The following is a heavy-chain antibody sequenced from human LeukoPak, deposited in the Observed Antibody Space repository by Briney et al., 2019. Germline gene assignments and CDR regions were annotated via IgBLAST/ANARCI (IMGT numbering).Heavy chain of an antibody. CDR2: IYHSGST. D-gene: IGHD3-3*01. Sequence: SETLSLTCTVSGYSISSGYYWGWIRQPPGKGLEWIGSIYHSGSTYYNPSLKSRVTISVDKSKNQFSLKLSSVTAADTAVYYCARDSPNWNYFDYWGQGTLVTVSS. V-gene: IGHV4-38-2*02. CDR3: ARDSPNWNYFDY. CDR1: GYSISSGYY. J-gene: IGHJ4*02.